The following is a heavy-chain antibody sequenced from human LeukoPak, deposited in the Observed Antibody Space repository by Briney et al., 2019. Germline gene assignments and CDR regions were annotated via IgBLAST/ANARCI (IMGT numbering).Heavy chain of an antibody. CDR3: ARTFLSGDGYKVGYFDY. Sequence: GGSLRLSCAASGLTVSTNYMSWVCQAPGKGLERVSLIYSTGSTYYADSVKGRFTISRDNSKNTLYLQMNSLTAEDTAVYYCARTFLSGDGYKVGYFDYWGQGTLVTVSS. CDR1: GLTVSTNY. CDR2: IYSTGST. V-gene: IGHV3-53*01. J-gene: IGHJ4*02. D-gene: IGHD5-24*01.